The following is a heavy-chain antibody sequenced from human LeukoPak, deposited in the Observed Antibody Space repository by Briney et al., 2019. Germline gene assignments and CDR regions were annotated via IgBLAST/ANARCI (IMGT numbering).Heavy chain of an antibody. Sequence: GGSLRLSCAASGFTFSSYAMSWVRQAPGKGLEWVSTIGGGGEYTYYADSVKGRFIISRDNSKNTFYLQMNSLRAEDTAVYYCARHRDGYKYYFDYWGQGTLVTVSS. J-gene: IGHJ4*02. D-gene: IGHD5-24*01. V-gene: IGHV3-23*01. CDR1: GFTFSSYA. CDR2: IGGGGEYT. CDR3: ARHRDGYKYYFDY.